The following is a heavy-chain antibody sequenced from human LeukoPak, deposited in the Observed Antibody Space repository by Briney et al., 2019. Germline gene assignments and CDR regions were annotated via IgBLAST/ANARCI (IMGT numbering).Heavy chain of an antibody. CDR1: GYSISSGYY. D-gene: IGHD1-1*01. CDR2: SYYSGDT. V-gene: IGHV4-61*03. CDR3: ATWKLGQQSFDY. Sequence: SETLSLTCTVSGYSISSGYYWGWIRQPPGKGLEWIGYSYYSGDTNYNPSLKSRVTISLDMSKNHFSLNLSSVTAADTAIYYCATWKLGQQSFDYWGQGTLVTVSS. J-gene: IGHJ4*02.